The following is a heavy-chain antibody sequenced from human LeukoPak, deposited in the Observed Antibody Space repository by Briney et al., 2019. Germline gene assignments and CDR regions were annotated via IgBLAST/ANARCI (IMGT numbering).Heavy chain of an antibody. V-gene: IGHV3-7*04. CDR1: GFTFTSYW. CDR3: ARGLSGDDY. CDR2: IRQDGSEK. D-gene: IGHD7-27*01. Sequence: GGSLRLSCAAPGFTFTSYWMSWVRQAPGKGLEWVANIRQDGSEKYYVDSVKGRFTISRDNAKNSLYLQMNSLRAEDTAVYYCARGLSGDDYWGQGTLVTVSS. J-gene: IGHJ4*02.